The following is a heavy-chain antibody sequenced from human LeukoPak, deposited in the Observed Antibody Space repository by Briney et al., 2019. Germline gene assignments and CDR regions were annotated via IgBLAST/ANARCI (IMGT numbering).Heavy chain of an antibody. J-gene: IGHJ4*02. CDR3: ARPPFAYSCGWPRLVYFDY. Sequence: PSETLSLTCAVYGGSFSGYYWSWVRQPPGKGREWIGEINHSGSTNYNPSLKSRVTISVDTSKNHFSLKLSSVTAADTAVYYCARPPFAYSCGWPRLVYFDYWGQGTLVTVSS. D-gene: IGHD6-19*01. CDR2: INHSGST. V-gene: IGHV4-34*01. CDR1: GGSFSGYY.